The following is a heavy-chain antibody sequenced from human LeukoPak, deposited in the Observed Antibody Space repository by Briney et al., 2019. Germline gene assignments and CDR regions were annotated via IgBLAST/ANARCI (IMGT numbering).Heavy chain of an antibody. CDR2: IIPIFGTA. D-gene: IGHD2-21*02. V-gene: IGHV1-69*05. Sequence: ASVKVSCKASGGTFSSYAISWVRQAPGQGLEWMGGIIPIFGTANYAQKFQGRVTITTDESTSTAYMELSSLRSEDTAVYYCARLVVVTAIYAFDIWGQGTMVTVSS. CDR3: ARLVVVTAIYAFDI. CDR1: GGTFSSYA. J-gene: IGHJ3*02.